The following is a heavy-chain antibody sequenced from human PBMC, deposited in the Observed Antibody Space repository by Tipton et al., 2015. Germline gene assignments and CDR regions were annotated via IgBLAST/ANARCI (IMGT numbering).Heavy chain of an antibody. CDR2: IYYSGST. J-gene: IGHJ6*02. D-gene: IGHD1-26*01. CDR1: GGSISSSTYY. CDR3: ARTLSGSYSDGLYYYGMDV. V-gene: IGHV4-39*07. Sequence: TLSLTCTVSGGSISSSTYYWGWIRQPPGKGLEWIGSIYYSGSTNYNPSLKSRVTISVDTSKNQFSLKVTSVAAADTAVYYCARTLSGSYSDGLYYYGMDVWGQGTTVTVSS.